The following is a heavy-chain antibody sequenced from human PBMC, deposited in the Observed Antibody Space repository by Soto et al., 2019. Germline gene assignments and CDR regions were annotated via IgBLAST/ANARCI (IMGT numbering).Heavy chain of an antibody. V-gene: IGHV1-69*13. CDR1: GGTFSSYA. CDR3: ARDYYGSGSYPTYGMDV. J-gene: IGHJ6*02. CDR2: IIPIFGTA. Sequence: GASVKVSCKAAGGTFSSYAISWVRQAPGQGLEWMGGIIPIFGTANYAQKFQGRVTITADESTSTAYMELSSLRSEDTAVYYCARDYYGSGSYPTYGMDVWGQGTKVTVYS. D-gene: IGHD3-10*01.